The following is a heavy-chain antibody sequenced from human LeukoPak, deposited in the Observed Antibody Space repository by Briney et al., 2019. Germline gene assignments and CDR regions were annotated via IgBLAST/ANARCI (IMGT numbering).Heavy chain of an antibody. V-gene: IGHV3-23*01. D-gene: IGHD3-22*01. Sequence: GGSLRLSCAASGYTFSSYAMSWVRQAPGKGLEWVSGISGSGDNTYYADSVKGRFTISRDNSKNTLYVQVNSLGTEDTAAYYCAKGSYYDSSGSFYFDYWGQGTLVTVSS. J-gene: IGHJ4*02. CDR3: AKGSYYDSSGSFYFDY. CDR2: ISGSGDNT. CDR1: GYTFSSYA.